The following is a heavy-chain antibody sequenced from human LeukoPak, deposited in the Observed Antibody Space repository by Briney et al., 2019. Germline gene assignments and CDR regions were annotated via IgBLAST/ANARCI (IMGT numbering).Heavy chain of an antibody. CDR3: ARAPIRSGGNWFDP. D-gene: IGHD3-10*01. V-gene: IGHV4-38-2*02. CDR1: GYSISGGYY. J-gene: IGHJ5*02. Sequence: SETLSLTCTVSGYSISGGYYWGWVRQPPGRGLEWIASIYHSGTTNYNPSLKSRVTISIDTSRNQISLELTSVTASDTAVYYCARAPIRSGGNWFDPWGQGTLVTVSS. CDR2: IYHSGTT.